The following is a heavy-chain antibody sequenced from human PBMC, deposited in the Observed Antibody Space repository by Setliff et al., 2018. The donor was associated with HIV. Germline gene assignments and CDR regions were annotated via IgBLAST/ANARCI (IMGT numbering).Heavy chain of an antibody. Sequence: KPSETLSLTCAVYGESFSGYYWTWIRQSPKKGLEWIGDINPSGNTNYNPSLKSRLTISGDTSKNQFSLNLSSVTAADTAVYYCARSGPNKWIHLYHWAQGALVTVSS. CDR3: ARSGPNKWIHLYH. CDR2: INPSGNT. D-gene: IGHD5-18*01. V-gene: IGHV4-34*01. J-gene: IGHJ5*02. CDR1: GESFSGYY.